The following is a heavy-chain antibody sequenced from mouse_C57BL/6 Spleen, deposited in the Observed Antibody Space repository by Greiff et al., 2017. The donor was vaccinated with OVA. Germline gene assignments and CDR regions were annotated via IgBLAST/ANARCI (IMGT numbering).Heavy chain of an antibody. CDR2: IDPSDSET. Sequence: VQLQQPGAELVRPGSSVKLSCKASGYTFTSYWMHWVKQRPIQGLEWIGNIDPSDSETHYNQKFKDKATLTVDKSSSTAYMQLSSLTSEDSAVYYCARGLDSSGYVGYWGQGTTLTVSS. J-gene: IGHJ2*01. CDR3: ARGLDSSGYVGY. CDR1: GYTFTSYW. D-gene: IGHD3-2*02. V-gene: IGHV1-52*01.